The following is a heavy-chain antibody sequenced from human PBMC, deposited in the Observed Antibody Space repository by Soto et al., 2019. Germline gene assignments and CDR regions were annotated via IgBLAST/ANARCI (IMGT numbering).Heavy chain of an antibody. CDR3: ASSLSNTIVATILFDY. V-gene: IGHV3-7*01. J-gene: IGHJ4*02. CDR1: GFTFSSYW. Sequence: GGSLRLSCAASGFTFSSYWMSWVRQAPGKGLEWVANIKQDGSEKYYVDSVKGRFTISRDNAKNSLYLQMNSLRAEDTAVYYCASSLSNTIVATILFDYWGQGTLVTVSS. CDR2: IKQDGSEK. D-gene: IGHD5-12*01.